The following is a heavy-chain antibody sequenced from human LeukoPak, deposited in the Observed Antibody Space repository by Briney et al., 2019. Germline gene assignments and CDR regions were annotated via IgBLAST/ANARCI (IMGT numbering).Heavy chain of an antibody. D-gene: IGHD3-10*01. Sequence: GGSLRLSCAASGFTFSSYWMSWVRQAPGKGLEWVSAISGSGGSTYYADSVKGRFTISRDNSKNTLYLQMNSLRAEDTAVYYCAKNRGYYYGSGRDNWFDPWGQGTLVTVSS. J-gene: IGHJ5*02. CDR1: GFTFSSYW. CDR2: ISGSGGST. V-gene: IGHV3-23*01. CDR3: AKNRGYYYGSGRDNWFDP.